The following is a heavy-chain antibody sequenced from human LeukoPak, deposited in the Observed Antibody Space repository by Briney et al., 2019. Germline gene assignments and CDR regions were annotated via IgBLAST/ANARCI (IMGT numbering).Heavy chain of an antibody. CDR3: AREYDRDGPSSDAFDI. CDR1: GGSFSGYY. CDR2: INHSGST. D-gene: IGHD5-24*01. J-gene: IGHJ3*02. Sequence: SETLSLTCAVYGGSFSGYYWSWIRQPPGKGLEWIGEINHSGSTNYNPFLKSRVTISVDTSKNQFSLKLSSVTAADTAVYYCAREYDRDGPSSDAFDIWGQGTMVTVSS. V-gene: IGHV4-34*01.